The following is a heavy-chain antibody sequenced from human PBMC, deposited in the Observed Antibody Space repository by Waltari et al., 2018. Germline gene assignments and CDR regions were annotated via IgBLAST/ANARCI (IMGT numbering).Heavy chain of an antibody. Sequence: EVQLVESGGGLVQPGGSLRLSCAASGSTFSSYDMHWVRQATGKDLEGVSAIGTAGDTYYPGSVKGRFTISRENAKNSLYLQMNSLRAGDTAVYYCARDRGLYGMDVWGQGTTVTVSS. J-gene: IGHJ6*02. V-gene: IGHV3-13*01. CDR3: ARDRGLYGMDV. CDR2: IGTAGDT. CDR1: GSTFSSYD.